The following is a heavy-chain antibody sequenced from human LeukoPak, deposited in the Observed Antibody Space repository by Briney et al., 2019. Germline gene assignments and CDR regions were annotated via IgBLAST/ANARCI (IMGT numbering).Heavy chain of an antibody. V-gene: IGHV3-21*01. J-gene: IGHJ6*03. CDR1: GFTFSSYE. CDR2: ISSSSSYI. D-gene: IGHD5-12*01. Sequence: PGGSLRLSCAASGFTFSSYEMNWVRQAPGKGLEWVSSISSSSSYIYYADSVKGRFTISRDNAKNSLYLQMNSLRAEDTAVYYCARDGYSGYDINYYYYMDVWGKGTTVTVSS. CDR3: ARDGYSGYDINYYYYMDV.